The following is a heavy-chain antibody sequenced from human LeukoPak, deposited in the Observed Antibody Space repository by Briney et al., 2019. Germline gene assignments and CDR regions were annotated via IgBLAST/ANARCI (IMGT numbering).Heavy chain of an antibody. CDR3: ARGGGSGSYRWGFDY. Sequence: GSSVKVSCKASGGTFSSYAISWVRQAPGQGLEWMGGIIPIFGTANYAQKFQGRVTITADESTSTAYMELSSLRSEDTAVYYCARGGGSGSYRWGFDYWGRGTLVTVSS. CDR1: GGTFSSYA. D-gene: IGHD3-10*01. V-gene: IGHV1-69*01. J-gene: IGHJ4*02. CDR2: IIPIFGTA.